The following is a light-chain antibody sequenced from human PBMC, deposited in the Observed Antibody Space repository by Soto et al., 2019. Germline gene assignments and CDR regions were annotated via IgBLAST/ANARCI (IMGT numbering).Light chain of an antibody. CDR3: QQSGSSSWT. Sequence: EIVLTQSPGTLSLSPGERVTLSCRASQSVSSDYLAWYQQKRGQAPRLLIFSASSRATGIPDRFSGSGSGTDFTLTMSRLEPEDFAVYYCQQSGSSSWTFGQGTKVEIK. CDR2: SAS. V-gene: IGKV3-20*01. CDR1: QSVSSDY. J-gene: IGKJ1*01.